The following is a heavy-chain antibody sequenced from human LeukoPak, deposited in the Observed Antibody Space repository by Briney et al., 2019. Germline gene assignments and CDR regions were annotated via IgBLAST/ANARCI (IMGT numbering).Heavy chain of an antibody. CDR3: ARGGYYGSGNDFRFDP. D-gene: IGHD3-10*01. CDR1: GGSINSYY. Sequence: SETLSLTCTVSGGSINSYYWSWIRQPPGKGLESIGYIHYTGSTNYNPSLKSRVTISVDTSKNQFSLKLSSVTAADTAIYYCARGGYYGSGNDFRFDPWGQGTLVTVSS. J-gene: IGHJ5*02. V-gene: IGHV4-59*01. CDR2: IHYTGST.